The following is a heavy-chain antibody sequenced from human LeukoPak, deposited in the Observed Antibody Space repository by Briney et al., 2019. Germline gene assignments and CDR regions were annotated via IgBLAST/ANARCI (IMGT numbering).Heavy chain of an antibody. V-gene: IGHV3-64*01. J-gene: IGHJ4*02. CDR1: GFTFSSYA. Sequence: PGGSLRLSCAASGFTFSSYAMHWVRQAPGKGLEYVSAISSNGGSTYYANSVKGRLTISRDNSKNTLYLQMGSLRAEDMAVYYCARGRYDILTGYYPFAPYYFDYWGQGTLVTVSS. CDR3: ARGRYDILTGYYPFAPYYFDY. CDR2: ISSNGGST. D-gene: IGHD3-9*01.